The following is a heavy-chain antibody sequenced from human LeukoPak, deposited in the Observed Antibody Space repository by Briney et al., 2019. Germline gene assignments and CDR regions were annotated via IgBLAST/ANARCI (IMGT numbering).Heavy chain of an antibody. CDR3: ARTYYEILTGYYSYFDY. CDR2: INPSRGST. CDR1: GYTFTSYY. Sequence: APVKVSCKASGYTFTSYYMHWVRQAPGQGLEWMGVINPSRGSTSYPQKFQGRVTMTRDTSTSTVYMELSSLRSEDTAVYYCARTYYEILTGYYSYFDYWGQGTLVTVSS. V-gene: IGHV1-46*01. J-gene: IGHJ4*02. D-gene: IGHD3-9*01.